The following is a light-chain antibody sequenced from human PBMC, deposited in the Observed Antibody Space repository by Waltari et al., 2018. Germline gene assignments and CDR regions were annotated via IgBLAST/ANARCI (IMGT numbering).Light chain of an antibody. CDR1: SSNLGNNV. V-gene: IGLV1-44*01. CDR3: ASWDDSLNGHWV. J-gene: IGLJ3*02. CDR2: RND. Sequence: QSVLTQPPSASGTPGQRVTISCSGTSSNLGNNVVNWYQQVPGTAPKLLTYRNDLRPSGVPDRFSASKSGTSASLAISGLQSEDEAEYYGASWDDSLNGHWVFGGGTKVTVL.